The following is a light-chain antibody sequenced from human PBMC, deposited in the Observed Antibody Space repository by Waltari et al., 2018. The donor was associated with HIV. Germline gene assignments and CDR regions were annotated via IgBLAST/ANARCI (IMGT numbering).Light chain of an antibody. J-gene: IGLJ3*02. CDR3: STWDDSLSGWM. CDR1: TSNIGKNY. V-gene: IGLV1-47*01. CDR2: RTN. Sequence: QSILIQPPSASGTPGQNVTISCSGSTSNIGKNYLYWYQQFPGTAPKLLIYRTNQWPSGVPDRFSGSKSGTSASLAIIGLRSEDEADYYWSTWDDSLSGWMFGGGTKVTVL.